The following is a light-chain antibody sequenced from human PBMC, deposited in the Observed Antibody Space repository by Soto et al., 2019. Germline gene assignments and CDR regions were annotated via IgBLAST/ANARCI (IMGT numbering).Light chain of an antibody. CDR1: QSVSSY. V-gene: IGKV3-11*01. Sequence: EIVLTQSPATLSLSPGERATLSCRASQSVSSYLAWYQQKPGQAPRLLIYDASNRATGIPARFSGSGSGTDFTLTISSLEPEDSAIYYCQQRSNWPPAFGKGTKVEIK. CDR3: QQRSNWPPA. CDR2: DAS. J-gene: IGKJ1*01.